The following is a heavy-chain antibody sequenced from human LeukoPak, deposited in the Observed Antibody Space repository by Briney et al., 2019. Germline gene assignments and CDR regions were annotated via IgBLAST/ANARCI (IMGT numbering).Heavy chain of an antibody. J-gene: IGHJ4*02. CDR2: ICHTGST. CDR3: ARHIRGAYYSFDS. Sequence: KPSETLSLTCTVSGVSISINYWSWIRQPPGKGLEWIGYICHTGSTNYNPSLKSRGTISVDTSKNHFSLKLNSVTAADTAVYYCARHIRGAYYSFDSWGEGTLVTVSS. D-gene: IGHD3-10*01. V-gene: IGHV4-59*08. CDR1: GVSISINY.